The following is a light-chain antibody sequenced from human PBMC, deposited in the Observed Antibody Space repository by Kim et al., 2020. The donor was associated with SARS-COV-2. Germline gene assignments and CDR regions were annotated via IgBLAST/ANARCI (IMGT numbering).Light chain of an antibody. Sequence: QSVTTSCTGTSSDVGGYNFVSWYQLHPGKAPRLMIYDVTERPSGIPDRFSGSKSGNTASLTVAGLQAEDEADYYCSSYAGSNTYVFGTGTKVTVL. J-gene: IGLJ1*01. CDR2: DVT. CDR3: SSYAGSNTYV. V-gene: IGLV2-8*01. CDR1: SSDVGGYNF.